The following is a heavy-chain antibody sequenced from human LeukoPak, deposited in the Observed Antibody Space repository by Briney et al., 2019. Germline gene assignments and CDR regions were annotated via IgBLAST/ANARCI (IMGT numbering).Heavy chain of an antibody. CDR1: GYSISSGYY. CDR2: IYHSGST. D-gene: IGHD6-13*01. J-gene: IGHJ6*02. V-gene: IGHV4-38-2*02. CDR3: AGTRYSIRLLGDYYYGMDV. Sequence: SETLSLTCTVSGYSISSGYYWGWIRQPPGKGLEWIGSIYHSGSTYYNPSLKSRVTISVDTSKNQFSLKLSSVTAADTAVYYCAGTRYSIRLLGDYYYGMDVWGQGTTVTVSS.